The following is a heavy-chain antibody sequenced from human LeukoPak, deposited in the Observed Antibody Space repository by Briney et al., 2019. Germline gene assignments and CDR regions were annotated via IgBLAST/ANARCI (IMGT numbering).Heavy chain of an antibody. CDR3: ATRALGGWPNYYFDY. J-gene: IGHJ4*02. V-gene: IGHV1-2*02. Sequence: ASVKVSCKASGYTFTGYYMHWVRQAPGQGLEWMGWINPNSGGTNYAQKFQGRVTMTRDTSISTAYMELSRLRSEDTAVYYCATRALGGWPNYYFDYWGQGTLVTVSS. CDR1: GYTFTGYY. D-gene: IGHD6-19*01. CDR2: INPNSGGT.